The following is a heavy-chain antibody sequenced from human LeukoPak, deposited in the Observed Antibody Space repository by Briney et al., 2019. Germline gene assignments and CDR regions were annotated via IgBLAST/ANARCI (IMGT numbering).Heavy chain of an antibody. CDR1: GFTFSSYW. V-gene: IGHV3-7*03. D-gene: IGHD3-16*01. CDR2: INHNGNVN. J-gene: IGHJ6*02. Sequence: GGSLRLSSAASGFTFSSYWMNWARQAPGKGLEWVASINHNGNVNYYVDSVKGRFTISRDNAKNSLCLQMSNLRAEDTAVYFCARGGGLDVWGQGATVTVSS. CDR3: ARGGGLDV.